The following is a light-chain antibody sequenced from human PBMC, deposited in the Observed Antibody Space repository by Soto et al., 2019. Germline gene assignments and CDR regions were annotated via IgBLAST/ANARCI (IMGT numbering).Light chain of an antibody. Sequence: QLVLTQSSSASASLRSSVKLTCTLSSGHSSYTIAWHQQQPGQAPRYLMKLEGTGDYNKGSGVPDRFSASSSGADRYLSISNLQSEDEADYYCETWDSKSWVFGGGTKLTVL. J-gene: IGLJ3*02. CDR1: SGHSSYT. V-gene: IGLV4-60*03. CDR2: LEGTGDY. CDR3: ETWDSKSWV.